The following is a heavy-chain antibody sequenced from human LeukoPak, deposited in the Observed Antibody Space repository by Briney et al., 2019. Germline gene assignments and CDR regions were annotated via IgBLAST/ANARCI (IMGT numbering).Heavy chain of an antibody. Sequence: TGGSLRLSCAASGFTFSSYGMNWVRQAPVKGLEWVSGISGSGGSTFYVDSVKGRFTISRDNSENTLYLQMNSLRAEDTAVYYCAKKGQQLVPGNYFDYWGQGTLVTVSS. CDR1: GFTFSSYG. CDR3: AKKGQQLVPGNYFDY. V-gene: IGHV3-23*01. J-gene: IGHJ4*02. D-gene: IGHD6-13*01. CDR2: ISGSGGST.